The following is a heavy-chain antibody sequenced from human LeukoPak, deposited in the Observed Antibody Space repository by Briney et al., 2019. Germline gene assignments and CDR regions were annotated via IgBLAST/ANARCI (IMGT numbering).Heavy chain of an antibody. CDR2: IYSDNT. J-gene: IGHJ4*02. V-gene: IGHV3-53*01. CDR3: ARRACAYSHPYYG. CDR1: GFTVSSNS. D-gene: IGHD3-3*01. Sequence: GGSLRLSCTVSGFTVSSNSMSWVRQAPGKGLEWVSFIYSDNTHYSDSVKGRFTISRDNSKNTLYLQLNSLRAEDTAVYYCARRACAYSHPYYGWGQGTLVSAS.